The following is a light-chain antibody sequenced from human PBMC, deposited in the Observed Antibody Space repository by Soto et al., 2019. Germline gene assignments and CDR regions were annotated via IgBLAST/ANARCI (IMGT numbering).Light chain of an antibody. Sequence: QSVLTQPPSVSGAPGQRVTISCTGSSYNIGAGYDVHWYQQLPGTAPILLIYGNTNRPSGVPDRFSGSKSGTSASLAITGLQAEDEADYYCQSFDSSLRMVFGGGTKVTVL. CDR1: SYNIGAGYD. CDR3: QSFDSSLRMV. V-gene: IGLV1-40*01. CDR2: GNT. J-gene: IGLJ3*02.